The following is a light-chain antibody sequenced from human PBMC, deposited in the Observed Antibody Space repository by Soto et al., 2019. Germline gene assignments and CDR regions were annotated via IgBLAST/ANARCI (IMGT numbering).Light chain of an antibody. V-gene: IGKV1-5*01. CDR2: DAS. Sequence: DLQMTQSPSSLSASVVARATITCRSSQSISSWLAWYQQKPGKAHKLLIYDASTLQSGVPSRYSGSGSGTEFTLAISNLQPDDFATYYCQQYESHSQWTVGQWNKL. CDR1: QSISSW. J-gene: IGKJ1*01. CDR3: QQYESHSQWT.